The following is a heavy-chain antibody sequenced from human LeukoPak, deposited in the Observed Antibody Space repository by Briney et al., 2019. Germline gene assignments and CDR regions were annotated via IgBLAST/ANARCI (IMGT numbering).Heavy chain of an antibody. CDR1: GYTFTSYG. CDR2: ISAYNGNT. V-gene: IGHV1-18*01. J-gene: IGHJ3*02. Sequence: GASVKVSCKASGYTFTSYGISWARQAPGQGLEWMGWISAYNGNTNYAQKLQGRVTMTTDTSTSTAYMELRSLRSDDTAVYYCARVGEIAASNKGGAFDIWGQGTMVTVSS. D-gene: IGHD6-13*01. CDR3: ARVGEIAASNKGGAFDI.